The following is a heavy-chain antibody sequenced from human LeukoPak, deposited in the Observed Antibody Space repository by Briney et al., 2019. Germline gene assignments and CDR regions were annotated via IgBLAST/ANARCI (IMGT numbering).Heavy chain of an antibody. Sequence: ASVKVSCKASGYTFTSYYMHWVRQAPGQGLEWMGIINPSGGSTSYAQKFQGRVTMTRDMSTSTVYMELSSLRSEDTAVYYCARAALMGLRLGELSLYTIDYWGQGTLVTVSS. CDR3: ARAALMGLRLGELSLYTIDY. D-gene: IGHD3-16*02. CDR1: GYTFTSYY. J-gene: IGHJ4*02. CDR2: INPSGGST. V-gene: IGHV1-46*01.